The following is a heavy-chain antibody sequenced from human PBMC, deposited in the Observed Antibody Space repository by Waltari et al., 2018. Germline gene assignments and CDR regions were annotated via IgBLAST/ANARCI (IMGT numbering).Heavy chain of an antibody. J-gene: IGHJ4*02. V-gene: IGHV3-30*10. D-gene: IGHD7-27*01. CDR2: TSYDGTNN. CDR3: ARDPATKWGVFYFDH. Sequence: QVHLVESGGGGVEPGKSLRPSCAASGFTSRRFTTHWVRQAPGKGLEWVAITSYDGTNNYYTDSVKCRFNISRDNSKNTLYLQINALRHEDTAVYFCARDPATKWGVFYFDHWGQGTLVTVSS. CDR1: GFTSRRFT.